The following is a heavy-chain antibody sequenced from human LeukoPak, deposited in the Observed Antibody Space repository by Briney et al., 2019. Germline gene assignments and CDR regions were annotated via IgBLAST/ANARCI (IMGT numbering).Heavy chain of an antibody. J-gene: IGHJ4*02. D-gene: IGHD3-22*01. CDR1: GFTFNNYA. V-gene: IGHV3-23*01. Sequence: PGGSLRLSCAASGFTFNNYAMSWVRQAPGTGLEWVSTISSGATTTYYADSAKGRFSVSRDNSKNTLHLQANSLRVEDTAVYYCAFYYYGTTGCFDFWGQGTLVTVSS. CDR3: AFYYYGTTGCFDF. CDR2: ISSGATTT.